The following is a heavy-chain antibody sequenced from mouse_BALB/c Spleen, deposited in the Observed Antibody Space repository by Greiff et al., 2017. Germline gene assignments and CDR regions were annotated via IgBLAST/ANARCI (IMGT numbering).Heavy chain of an antibody. Sequence: QVQLQQPVAELVKPGASVKMSCKASGYTFTSYNMHWVKQTPGQGLEWIGAIYPGNGDTSYNQKFKGKATLTADKSSSTAYMQLSSLTSEDSAVYYCARFGNYYAMDYWGQGTSVTVSS. CDR2: IYPGNGDT. CDR1: GYTFTSYN. CDR3: ARFGNYYAMDY. J-gene: IGHJ4*01. V-gene: IGHV1-12*01. D-gene: IGHD2-1*01.